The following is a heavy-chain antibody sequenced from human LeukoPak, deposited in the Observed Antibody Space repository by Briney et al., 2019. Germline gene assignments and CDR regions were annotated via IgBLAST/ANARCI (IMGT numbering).Heavy chain of an antibody. D-gene: IGHD2-15*01. Sequence: TPSETLSLTCTVSGGSISSSSYYWGWIRQPPGKGLEWIGYIYYSGSTNYNPSLKSRVTISVDTSRNQFSLKLSSVTAADTAVYYCARRVVAAPQTFDHWGQGTLVTVSS. V-gene: IGHV4-61*05. CDR3: ARRVVAAPQTFDH. J-gene: IGHJ4*02. CDR1: GGSISSSSYY. CDR2: IYYSGST.